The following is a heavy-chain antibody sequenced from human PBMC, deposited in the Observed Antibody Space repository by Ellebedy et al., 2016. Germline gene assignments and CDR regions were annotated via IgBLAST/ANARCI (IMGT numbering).Heavy chain of an antibody. J-gene: IGHJ3*02. Sequence: GESLKISXAASGFTFSGYDMNWVRQAPGKGLEWVSSISRSSSYVYYADSVRGRFTISRDNAKNSLYLRMNSLRAEDTAVYYCATRHYGGFDIWGRGTMVTVSS. D-gene: IGHD4-23*01. CDR1: GFTFSGYD. CDR2: ISRSSSYV. CDR3: ATRHYGGFDI. V-gene: IGHV3-21*01.